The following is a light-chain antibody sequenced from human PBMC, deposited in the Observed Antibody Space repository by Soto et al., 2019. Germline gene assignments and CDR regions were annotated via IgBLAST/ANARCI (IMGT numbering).Light chain of an antibody. J-gene: IGLJ2*01. Sequence: QSALTQPASVSGSPGQSITISCSGTSSDVGSYDHVAWYQQHPGKAPKLMIYEVSNRPSGVSNRFSGSKSGNTAFLTIFGLQAEDEADYYCSSYTSSTTLVLFGEGTTVTVL. CDR3: SSYTSSTTLVL. V-gene: IGLV2-14*01. CDR2: EVS. CDR1: SSDVGSYDH.